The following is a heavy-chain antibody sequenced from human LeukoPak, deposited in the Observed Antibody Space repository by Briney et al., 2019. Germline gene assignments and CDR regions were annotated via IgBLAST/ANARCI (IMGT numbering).Heavy chain of an antibody. CDR1: GGSFSGYY. CDR2: IYHSGST. V-gene: IGHV4-34*01. CDR3: ARTTVVFDY. D-gene: IGHD4-17*01. Sequence: SETLSLTCAVYGGSFSGYYWSWIRQPPGKGLEWIGYIYHSGSTYYNPSLKSRVTISVDRSKNQFSLKLSSVTAADTAVYYCARTTVVFDYWGQGTLVTVSS. J-gene: IGHJ4*02.